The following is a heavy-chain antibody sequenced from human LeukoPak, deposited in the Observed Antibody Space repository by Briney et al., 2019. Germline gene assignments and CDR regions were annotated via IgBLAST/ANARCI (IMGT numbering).Heavy chain of an antibody. CDR3: ARLRWTVTTYYYFDY. CDR2: IYYSGRT. D-gene: IGHD4-17*01. J-gene: IGHJ4*02. V-gene: IGHV4-39*07. Sequence: SETLSLTCTVSGGSISSSDYYWGWIRQPPGKGLEWIGSIYYSGRTYYNPSLKSRVTMSVDTSKNQFSLKVSSVTAADTAVYYCARLRWTVTTYYYFDYWGQGTLVTVSS. CDR1: GGSISSSDYY.